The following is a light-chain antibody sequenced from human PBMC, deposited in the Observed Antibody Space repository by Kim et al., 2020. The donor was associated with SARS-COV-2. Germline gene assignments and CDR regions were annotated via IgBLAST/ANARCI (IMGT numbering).Light chain of an antibody. CDR3: QVWDSSPAHVV. Sequence: SYELTQPLSVSVALGQTAKITCGGNNIGIKNVHWYQQKAGQAPVVVIYRDINRPSGIPERFSGSNSGNTATLTISRAPAGDAAEYYCQVWDSSPAHVVFG. CDR1: NIGIKN. CDR2: RDI. J-gene: IGLJ2*01. V-gene: IGLV3-9*01.